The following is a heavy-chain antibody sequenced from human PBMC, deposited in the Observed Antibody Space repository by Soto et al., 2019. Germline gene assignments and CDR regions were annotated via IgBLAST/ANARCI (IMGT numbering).Heavy chain of an antibody. V-gene: IGHV3-23*01. CDR2: ISGSGGST. Sequence: HPGGSLRLSCAASGFTFSIYAMSWVLQAQGKGLEWVSAISGSGGSTYYADSVKGRFTISRDNSKNTLYLQMNSLRAEDTAVYYCAKGSIVVVPAAMPSEFYYYYGMDVWGQGTTVTVSS. J-gene: IGHJ6*02. CDR3: AKGSIVVVPAAMPSEFYYYYGMDV. D-gene: IGHD2-2*01. CDR1: GFTFSIYA.